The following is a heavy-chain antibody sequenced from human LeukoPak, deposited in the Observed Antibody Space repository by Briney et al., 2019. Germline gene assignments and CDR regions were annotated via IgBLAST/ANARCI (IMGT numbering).Heavy chain of an antibody. CDR1: GGSISRGGYS. CDR3: ARGTYYYDSSGYYFDY. J-gene: IGHJ4*02. V-gene: IGHV4-30-2*01. D-gene: IGHD3-22*01. Sequence: PSETLSLTCAVSGGSISRGGYSWSWIRQPPGKGLEWIGYIYHSGSTYYNPSLKSRVTISVDRSKNQFSLKLSSVTAADTAVYYCARGTYYYDSSGYYFDYWGQGTLVTVSS. CDR2: IYHSGST.